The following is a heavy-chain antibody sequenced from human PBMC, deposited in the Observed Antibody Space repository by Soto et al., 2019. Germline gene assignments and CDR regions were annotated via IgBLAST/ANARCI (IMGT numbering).Heavy chain of an antibody. CDR1: GGSISRSNW. Sequence: SETLSLTCAVSGGSISRSNWWSWVRQPPGKGLEWIGEIYHSGSTNYNPSLKSRVTISVDKSKNQFSLKLSSVTAADTAVYNCATGCTNRHSALDYWGRGTLDPVS. J-gene: IGHJ4*02. CDR3: ATGCTNRHSALDY. D-gene: IGHD2-2*01. V-gene: IGHV4-4*02. CDR2: IYHSGST.